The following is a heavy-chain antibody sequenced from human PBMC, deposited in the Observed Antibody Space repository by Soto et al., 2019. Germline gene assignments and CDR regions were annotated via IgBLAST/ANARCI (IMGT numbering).Heavy chain of an antibody. D-gene: IGHD6-13*01. CDR1: GGSISSSNW. V-gene: IGHV4-4*02. Sequence: QVQLQESGPGLVKPSGTLSLTCAVSGGSISSSNWWSWVRQPPGKGLEWIGEIYHSGSTNYNPSLKSRVTISVDKSKNQFSLKLSSVTAADTAVYYCAGARSRTGRAFWYVPLVDYWGQGTLVTVSS. CDR2: IYHSGST. CDR3: AGARSRTGRAFWYVPLVDY. J-gene: IGHJ4*02.